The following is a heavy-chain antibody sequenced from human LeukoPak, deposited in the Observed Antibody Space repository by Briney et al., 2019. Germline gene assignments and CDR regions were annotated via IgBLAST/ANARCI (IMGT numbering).Heavy chain of an antibody. CDR3: ARGPSTVAAGHYYYYMDV. V-gene: IGHV1-8*01. J-gene: IGHJ6*03. D-gene: IGHD6-19*01. Sequence: ASVKVSCKASGYTFTSYDINWVRQATGQGLEWMGWMNPNSGNTGYAQKFQGRVTMTRNTSISTAYMELSSLRSEDTAVYYCARGPSTVAAGHYYYYMDVWGKGTTVTVSS. CDR1: GYTFTSYD. CDR2: MNPNSGNT.